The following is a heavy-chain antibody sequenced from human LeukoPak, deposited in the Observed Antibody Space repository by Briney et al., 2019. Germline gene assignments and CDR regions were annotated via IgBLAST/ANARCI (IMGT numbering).Heavy chain of an antibody. V-gene: IGHV3-23*01. CDR3: AKVGRDSSGWYSGPFDY. CDR2: ISGSGGST. Sequence: GGSLRLSCAASGFTFSSYAMRWVRQAPGKGLEWVSAISGSGGSTYYADSVKGRFTISRDNSKNTLYLQMNSLRAEDTAVYYCAKVGRDSSGWYSGPFDYWGQGTLVTVSS. CDR1: GFTFSSYA. D-gene: IGHD6-19*01. J-gene: IGHJ4*02.